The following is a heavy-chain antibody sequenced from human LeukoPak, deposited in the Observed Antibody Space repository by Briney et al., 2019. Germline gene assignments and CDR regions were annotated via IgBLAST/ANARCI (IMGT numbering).Heavy chain of an antibody. CDR1: GFTFRSYS. J-gene: IGHJ3*01. V-gene: IGHV3-48*01. D-gene: IGHD4-11*01. CDR3: ARDWYNNSDAFDL. Sequence: GSLRLSCAASGFTFRSYSMNWVRQAPGKGLEWGSYISSSSSTIYYADSVKGRFTISRDNAKNSLYLQMHSLRAEDTAVYYCARDWYNNSDAFDLWGQGTMVTVSS. CDR2: ISSSSSTI.